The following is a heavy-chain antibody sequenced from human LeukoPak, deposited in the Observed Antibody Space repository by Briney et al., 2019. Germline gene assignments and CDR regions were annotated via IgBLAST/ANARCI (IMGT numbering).Heavy chain of an antibody. CDR3: AKDFESEGSWFGEFRYYFDY. Sequence: GGSLRLSCAASGFTFSNYGMNWVRQAPGKGLEWVSGITGSGGSTYYADSVKGRFTISRDNSKNTLYLQMNSLRAEDTAVYYCAKDFESEGSWFGEFRYYFDYWGQGTLVTVSS. CDR2: ITGSGGST. D-gene: IGHD3-10*01. J-gene: IGHJ4*02. V-gene: IGHV3-23*01. CDR1: GFTFSNYG.